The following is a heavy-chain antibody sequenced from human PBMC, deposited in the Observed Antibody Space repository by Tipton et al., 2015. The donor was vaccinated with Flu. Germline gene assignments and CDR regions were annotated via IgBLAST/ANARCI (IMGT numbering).Heavy chain of an antibody. CDR1: GGSLSGYY. CDR3: ARSPGYYFDY. Sequence: LRLSCAVYGGSLSGYYWTWIRQPPGKGLEWIGEINHSGITNYNPPLKSRVTMSVDTSKNQFSLKLSSVTAADTAVYSCARSPGYYFDYWGQGPRVTVSS. V-gene: IGHV4-34*01. J-gene: IGHJ4*02. CDR2: INHSGIT.